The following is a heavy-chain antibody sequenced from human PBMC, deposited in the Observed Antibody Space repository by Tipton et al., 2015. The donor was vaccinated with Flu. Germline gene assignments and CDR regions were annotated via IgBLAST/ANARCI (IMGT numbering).Heavy chain of an antibody. D-gene: IGHD3-10*01. Sequence: TLSLTCTVSGGSVSSGSYYWSWIRQPPGKGLEWIGYIYYSGSTNYNPSPKSRVTISVDTSKNQFSLKLSSVTAADTAVYYCARSGYYYYMDVWGRGTTVTVSS. CDR1: GGSVSSGSYY. J-gene: IGHJ6*03. CDR3: ARSGYYYYMDV. V-gene: IGHV4-61*01. CDR2: IYYSGST.